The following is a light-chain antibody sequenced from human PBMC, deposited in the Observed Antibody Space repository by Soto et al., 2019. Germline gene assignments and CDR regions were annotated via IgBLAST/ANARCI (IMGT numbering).Light chain of an antibody. CDR3: HEYNNWPHYT. CDR1: QRVSRN. CDR2: GAY. J-gene: IGKJ2*01. V-gene: IGKV3-15*01. Sequence: DIVMTQSPGTLSVSPGERATLSCRSSQRVSRNFAWYQQKPGQAPRLLIYGAYTRATGIPARFSGSGSETEFTLTIRGLQSEYFLLYYCHEYNNWPHYTFG.